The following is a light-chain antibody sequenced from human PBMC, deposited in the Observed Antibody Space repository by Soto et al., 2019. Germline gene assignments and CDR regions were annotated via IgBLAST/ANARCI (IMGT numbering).Light chain of an antibody. CDR2: EVS. V-gene: IGLV2-14*01. J-gene: IGLJ1*01. CDR3: SSYTSNSTLV. CDR1: SSDVGGYNY. Sequence: QSVLTQPASVSGSPGQSITISCTGTSSDVGGYNYVSWYQQHPGKAPKLMIYEVSNRPSGVSNRFSGSKSGNTASLTISGLQAEDEADYSCSSYTSNSTLVFGTGTKLTVL.